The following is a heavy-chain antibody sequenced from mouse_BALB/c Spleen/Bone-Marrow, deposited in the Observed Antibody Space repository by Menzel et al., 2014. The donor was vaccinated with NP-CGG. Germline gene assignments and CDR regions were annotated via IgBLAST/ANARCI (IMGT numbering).Heavy chain of an antibody. Sequence: EVQGVESRGGLVQPGGSRKLSCAASGFTFSSFGMHWVRRAPEKGLEWVAYISSGSTAICYADTVKGRFTISRDNPKNTLFLQMTSLRSEDTAMYYCARGGNWDDFDVWGAGTTVTVSS. J-gene: IGHJ1*01. CDR3: ARGGNWDDFDV. D-gene: IGHD4-1*01. V-gene: IGHV5-17*02. CDR1: GFTFSSFG. CDR2: ISSGSTAI.